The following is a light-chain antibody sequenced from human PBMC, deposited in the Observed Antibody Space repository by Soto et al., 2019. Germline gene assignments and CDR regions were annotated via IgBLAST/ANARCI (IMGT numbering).Light chain of an antibody. Sequence: DIQITQSPFTLSGSVGDRVTITCRASQTISSWLAWYQQTQGKSPKLLIYKASTLKSGVPSRFRGSGSGTEFPLPLSSLQPDDFQTYYCQHYNSYSEAFGQGTKVDIK. CDR3: QHYNSYSEA. J-gene: IGKJ1*01. V-gene: IGKV1-5*03. CDR2: KAS. CDR1: QTISSW.